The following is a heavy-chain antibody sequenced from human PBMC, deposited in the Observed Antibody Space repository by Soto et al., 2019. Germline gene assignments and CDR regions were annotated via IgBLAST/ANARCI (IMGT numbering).Heavy chain of an antibody. CDR1: GGSISSGAYY. CDR2: ISYSGST. D-gene: IGHD1-26*01. V-gene: IGHV4-39*02. Sequence: QLQLQESGPGLVKPSETLSLTCTVSGGSISSGAYYWAWIRQPPGKGLEWIGSISYSGSTYYNPSLKSRVTISVDTSKNHFSPNLSSVVATDTGVYYCGLLPAGQYYYGLDVWGQGTTVTVSS. J-gene: IGHJ6*02. CDR3: GLLPAGQYYYGLDV.